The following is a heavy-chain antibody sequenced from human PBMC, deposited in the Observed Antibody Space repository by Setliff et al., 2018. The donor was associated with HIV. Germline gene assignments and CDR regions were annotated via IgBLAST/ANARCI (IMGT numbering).Heavy chain of an antibody. J-gene: IGHJ4*02. CDR3: AGRRNYDYLWGSYRPGFIY. V-gene: IGHV4-34*01. CDR1: GESFSDYY. CDR2: INHSGST. Sequence: SETLSLTCSVYGESFSDYYWSWIRQPPGKGLEWIGEINHSGSTNYNPSLKSRVTISVDTSKNQFSLKVSSVTAADTAVYYCAGRRNYDYLWGSYRPGFIYWGQGTLVTVS. D-gene: IGHD3-16*01.